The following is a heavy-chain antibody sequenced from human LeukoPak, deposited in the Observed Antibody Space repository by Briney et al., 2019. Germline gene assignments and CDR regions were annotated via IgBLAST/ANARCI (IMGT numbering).Heavy chain of an antibody. J-gene: IGHJ4*02. CDR2: IGTAGDT. CDR3: ARDPGRSPDY. V-gene: IGHV3-13*01. CDR1: GFTFSSYD. Sequence: PGGSLRLSCAASGFTFSSYDMHWVRQATGKGLEWVSAIGTAGDTYYPGSVKGRFTISRENAKNSLYLQMGSLRAEDMAVYYCARDPGRSPDYWGQGTLVTVSS. D-gene: IGHD1-26*01.